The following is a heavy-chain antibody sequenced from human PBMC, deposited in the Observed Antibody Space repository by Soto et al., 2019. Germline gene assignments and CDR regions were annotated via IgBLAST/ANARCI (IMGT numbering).Heavy chain of an antibody. CDR3: ARDWGRYYDSSGYSYYYGMDV. Sequence: QVQLVQSGAEVKKPGSSVKVSCKASGGTFSSYAISWVRQAPGQGLEWMGGIIPIFGTANYAQKFQGRVTITADESTSTAYMELSSPRSEDTAVYYCARDWGRYYDSSGYSYYYGMDVWGQGTTVTVSS. CDR2: IIPIFGTA. V-gene: IGHV1-69*12. D-gene: IGHD3-22*01. CDR1: GGTFSSYA. J-gene: IGHJ6*02.